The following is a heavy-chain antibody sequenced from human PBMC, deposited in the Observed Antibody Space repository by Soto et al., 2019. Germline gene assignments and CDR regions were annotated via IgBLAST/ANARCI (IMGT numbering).Heavy chain of an antibody. CDR2: IYHTGST. D-gene: IGHD3-22*01. CDR3: ASLYSSGYHFDY. CDR1: GDSISSTHW. Sequence: SETLSLTCVVSGDSISSTHWWTWVRQTPGKGLEWIGEIYHTGSTKYNPSLKNRVTISVDKSNNEFSLNLKSVTAADTAVYYCASLYSSGYHFDYWGQGTLVTVSS. V-gene: IGHV4-4*02. J-gene: IGHJ4*02.